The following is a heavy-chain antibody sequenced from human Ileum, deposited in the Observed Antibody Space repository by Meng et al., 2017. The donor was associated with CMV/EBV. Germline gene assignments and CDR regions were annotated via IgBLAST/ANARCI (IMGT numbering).Heavy chain of an antibody. CDR2: INHSGRT. CDR3: ARGQRITLVRGGRFDP. V-gene: IGHV4-34*01. D-gene: IGHD3-10*01. Sequence: YDGSFGDYFWAWIRRPPGEGLEWIGEINHSGRTNYNASLKSRVTISVDTSKNQFSLKLSSVTAADTAVYYCARGQRITLVRGGRFDPWGQGTLVTVSS. J-gene: IGHJ5*02. CDR1: DGSFGDYF.